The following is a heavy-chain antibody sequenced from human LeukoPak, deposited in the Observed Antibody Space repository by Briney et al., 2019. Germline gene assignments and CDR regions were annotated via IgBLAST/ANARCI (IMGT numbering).Heavy chain of an antibody. V-gene: IGHV3-21*01. D-gene: IGHD1-7*01. CDR1: GFTFSNYR. CDR3: ARKQKTGTDFGAFDI. CDR2: ISSGGGYI. J-gene: IGHJ3*02. Sequence: GGSLRLSCAASGFTFSNYRMNWVRQAPGKGLQWVSSISSGGGYIYYADSVKGRFTISRDNARNSLYLQMNTLRAEGTAVYYCARKQKTGTDFGAFDIWGQGTMVTVSS.